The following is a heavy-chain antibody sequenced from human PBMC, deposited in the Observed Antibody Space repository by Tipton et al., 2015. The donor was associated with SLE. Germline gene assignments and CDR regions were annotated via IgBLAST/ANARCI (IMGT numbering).Heavy chain of an antibody. Sequence: LRLSCAASGFTFSSYAMSWVRQAPGKGLEWIGLIYNSGITNYNPSLQSRVTLSVDMSKNQFSLRLSSVTAADTGVYYCVKSVVVVSPRDYYYYMDVWGKGTTVTVSS. CDR2: IYNSGIT. V-gene: IGHV4-59*08. J-gene: IGHJ6*03. D-gene: IGHD2-15*01. CDR3: VKSVVVVSPRDYYYYMDV. CDR1: GFTFSSYA.